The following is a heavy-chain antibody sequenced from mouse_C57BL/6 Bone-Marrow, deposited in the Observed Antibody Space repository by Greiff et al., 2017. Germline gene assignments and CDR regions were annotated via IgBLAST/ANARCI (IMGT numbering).Heavy chain of an antibody. CDR3: ARWPGENFDV. Sequence: QVESGAELARPEASVKLSCKASGYTFTSYGISWVKQRTGQGLEWIGEIYPRSGNTYYNEKFKGKATLTADKSSSTAYMELRSLTSEDSAVYFCARWPGENFDVWGTGTTVTVSS. CDR1: GYTFTSYG. D-gene: IGHD4-1*01. CDR2: IYPRSGNT. V-gene: IGHV1-81*01. J-gene: IGHJ1*03.